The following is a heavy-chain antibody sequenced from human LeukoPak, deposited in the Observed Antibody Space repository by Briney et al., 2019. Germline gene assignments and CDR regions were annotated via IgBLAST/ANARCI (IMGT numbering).Heavy chain of an antibody. CDR3: AGQARSGSYGFDY. V-gene: IGHV4-39*01. CDR2: IYYSGST. CDR1: GGSISSSSYY. D-gene: IGHD1-26*01. Sequence: SETLSLTCTVSGGSISSSSYYWGWIRQPPGKGLEWIGSIYYSGSTYYNPSLKSRVTISVDTSKNQFSLKLSSVTAADTAVYYCAGQARSGSYGFDYWGQGTLVTVSS. J-gene: IGHJ4*02.